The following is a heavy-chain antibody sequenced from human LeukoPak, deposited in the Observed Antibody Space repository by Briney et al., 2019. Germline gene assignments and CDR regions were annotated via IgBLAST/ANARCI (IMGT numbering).Heavy chain of an antibody. V-gene: IGHV1-18*04. CDR2: ISGYNGNT. CDR3: ARDPGDY. J-gene: IGHJ4*02. CDR1: GYTFSTYG. Sequence: ASVKVSCKASGYTFSTYGISWVRQAPGQGLEWMGWISGYNGNTRYAQKFQGRITLTTDTSTSTAYMELRSLRSDDTAVYYCARDPGDYWGQGTLVTVSS.